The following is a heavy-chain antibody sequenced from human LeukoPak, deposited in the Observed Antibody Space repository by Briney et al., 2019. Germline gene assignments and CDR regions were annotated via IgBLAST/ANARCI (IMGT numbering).Heavy chain of an antibody. CDR3: ARDYLYAFDY. J-gene: IGHJ4*02. CDR1: EFSFSSYS. CDR2: ISGSGNAK. V-gene: IGHV3-48*01. Sequence: GGSLRLSCAASEFSFSSYSMNWVRQAPGKGLEWVSYISGSGNAKHYTDSVKGRFTISRDNAKNALYLQMNSLRAEDTAVYFCARDYLYAFDYWGQGTLVTVSS. D-gene: IGHD2-2*01.